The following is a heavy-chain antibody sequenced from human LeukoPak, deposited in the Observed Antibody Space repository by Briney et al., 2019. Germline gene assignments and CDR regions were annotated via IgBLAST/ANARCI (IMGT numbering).Heavy chain of an antibody. V-gene: IGHV1-2*02. Sequence: ASVKVSCKASGYTFTGYYMHWVRQAPGQGLEWMGRINPNSGGTNYAQKFQGRVTMTRDTSISTAYMELSRLRSDDTAVYYCARSSSSIAARHGYWGQGTLVTVSS. J-gene: IGHJ4*02. D-gene: IGHD6-6*01. CDR2: INPNSGGT. CDR1: GYTFTGYY. CDR3: ARSSSSIAARHGY.